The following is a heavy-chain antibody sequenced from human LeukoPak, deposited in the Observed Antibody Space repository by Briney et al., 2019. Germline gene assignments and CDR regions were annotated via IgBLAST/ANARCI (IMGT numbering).Heavy chain of an antibody. CDR1: GYTFTSYY. J-gene: IGHJ4*02. Sequence: GASVKVSCKASGYTFTSYYMHWVRQAPGQGLEWMGIINPSGGSTSYAQKFQGRVTMTRDMSTSTAYMELSRLRSDDTAVYYCARDLGEYYYDSSGYYGYWGQGTLVTVSS. D-gene: IGHD3-22*01. V-gene: IGHV1-46*01. CDR2: INPSGGST. CDR3: ARDLGEYYYDSSGYYGY.